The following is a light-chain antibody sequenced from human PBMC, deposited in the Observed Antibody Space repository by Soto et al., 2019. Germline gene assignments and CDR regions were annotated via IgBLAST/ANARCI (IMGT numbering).Light chain of an antibody. CDR3: SSHTSSTTVI. CDR1: SSDVGGFNY. Sequence: QSALTQPASVSGFPGQSITISCSGTSSDVGGFNYVSWYQHHPGKAPKLMISEVSNRPSGVSNRFSGSKSGNTASLLISGLHAEDEADYFCSSHTSSTTVIFGGGTKVTVL. CDR2: EVS. V-gene: IGLV2-14*01. J-gene: IGLJ2*01.